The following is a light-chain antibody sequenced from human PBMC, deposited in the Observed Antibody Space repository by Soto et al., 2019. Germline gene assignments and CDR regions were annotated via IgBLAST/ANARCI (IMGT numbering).Light chain of an antibody. Sequence: EIVVTQSPGTLSLSPGERATLSCRASQSVSSSNLAWYQQKPGQAPRLLIYGASSRATGIPDRFSGSGSGTDFTLTISRLEPEYFAVYYCQQYGSSPGYTFGQGTKLEIK. V-gene: IGKV3-20*01. CDR1: QSVSSSN. J-gene: IGKJ2*01. CDR3: QQYGSSPGYT. CDR2: GAS.